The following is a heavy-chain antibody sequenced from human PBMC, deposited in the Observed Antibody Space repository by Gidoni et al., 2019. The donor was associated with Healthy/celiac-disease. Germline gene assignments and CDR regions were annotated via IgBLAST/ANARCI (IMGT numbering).Heavy chain of an antibody. CDR3: ARDYTVAGTGDAFDI. Sequence: QVQLQESGPGLVKPSETLSLTCTVSGGSISSYYWSWIRQPAGKGLEWIGRIYTSGSTNYNPSLKSRVTMSVDTSKNQFSLKLSSVTAADTAVYYCARDYTVAGTGDAFDIWGQGTMVTVSS. CDR2: IYTSGST. V-gene: IGHV4-4*07. CDR1: GGSISSYY. J-gene: IGHJ3*02. D-gene: IGHD6-19*01.